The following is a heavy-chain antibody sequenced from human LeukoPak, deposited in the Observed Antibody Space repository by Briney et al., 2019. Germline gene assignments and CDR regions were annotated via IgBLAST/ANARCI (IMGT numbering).Heavy chain of an antibody. Sequence: SETLSLTCTVSSDSIYSSNYYWGWIRQPPGKGLEWIGSIYYSGSTYYNSSLKSRVTISVDTSKNQFSLKLSSLTAADTAVYYCARQGSGNYLSPVNYWGQGTLVTVSS. J-gene: IGHJ4*02. V-gene: IGHV4-39*01. D-gene: IGHD1-26*01. CDR3: ARQGSGNYLSPVNY. CDR2: IYYSGST. CDR1: SDSIYSSNYY.